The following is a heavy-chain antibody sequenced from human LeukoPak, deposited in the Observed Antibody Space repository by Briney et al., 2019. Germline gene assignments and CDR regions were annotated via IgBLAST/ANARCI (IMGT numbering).Heavy chain of an antibody. Sequence: GGSLRLSCAASGFTFDDYGMSWVRQAPGKGLEWVSGINWNGGSTGYADSVKGRFTISRDNAKNSLYLQMNSPRAEDTALYYCARAGLYNWNYEGTAYFDYWGQGTLVTVSS. CDR2: INWNGGST. D-gene: IGHD1-7*01. CDR1: GFTFDDYG. V-gene: IGHV3-20*04. J-gene: IGHJ4*02. CDR3: ARAGLYNWNYEGTAYFDY.